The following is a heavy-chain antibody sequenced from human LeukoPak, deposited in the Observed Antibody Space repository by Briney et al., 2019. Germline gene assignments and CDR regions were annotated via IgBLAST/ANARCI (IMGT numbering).Heavy chain of an antibody. CDR1: GGSISSSSYY. Sequence: SETLSLTCTVSGGSISSSSYYWGWIRQPPGKGLEWIGSIYYSENTYYNPSLKSRVTISVDTSKKQFSLKLSSVTAADTAVYYCARHGGTSPAFDHWGQGTLVTVSS. CDR2: IYYSENT. J-gene: IGHJ5*02. CDR3: ARHGGTSPAFDH. V-gene: IGHV4-39*01. D-gene: IGHD1-14*01.